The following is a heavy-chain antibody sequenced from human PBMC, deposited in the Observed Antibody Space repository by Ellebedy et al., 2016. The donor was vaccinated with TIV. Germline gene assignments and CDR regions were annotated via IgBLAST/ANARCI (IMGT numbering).Heavy chain of an antibody. CDR3: ARALGYCSGGSCYEGRLDY. CDR1: GGSISSYY. CDR2: IYYSGST. V-gene: IGHV4-59*01. D-gene: IGHD2-15*01. J-gene: IGHJ4*02. Sequence: MPSETLSLTCTVSGGSISSYYWSWIRQPPGKGLEWLGHIYYSGSTNYNAYFKSRVTISVDTSKNQFSLKLSSVTAADTAVYYCARALGYCSGGSCYEGRLDYWGQGTLVTVSS.